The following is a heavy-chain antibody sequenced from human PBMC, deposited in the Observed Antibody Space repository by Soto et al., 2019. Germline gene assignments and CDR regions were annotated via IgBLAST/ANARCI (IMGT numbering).Heavy chain of an antibody. D-gene: IGHD3-16*02. Sequence: PGGSLRLSCAASGFTFSSYGMHWVRQAPGKGLEWVAVISYDGSNKYYADSVKGRFTISRDNSKNTLYLQMNSLRAEDTAVYYCAKGLIIITFGGVIGHDAFDIWGQGTMVTVSS. V-gene: IGHV3-30*18. CDR1: GFTFSSYG. CDR2: ISYDGSNK. J-gene: IGHJ3*02. CDR3: AKGLIIITFGGVIGHDAFDI.